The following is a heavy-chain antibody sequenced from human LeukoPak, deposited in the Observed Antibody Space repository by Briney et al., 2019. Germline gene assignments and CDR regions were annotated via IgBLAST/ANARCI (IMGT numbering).Heavy chain of an antibody. J-gene: IGHJ5*02. CDR3: ARHPSGRMWLQQGGWFDP. D-gene: IGHD5-24*01. Sequence: SETLSLTCKVSGGSLSSSTHYWVWIRQPPGKGLEWIGSIYYSGSTYYNPSLKSRVTISVDTSKNQFSPKLTSVTAADTAVYYCARHPSGRMWLQQGGWFDPWGQGTLVTVSS. CDR2: IYYSGST. V-gene: IGHV4-39*01. CDR1: GGSLSSSTHY.